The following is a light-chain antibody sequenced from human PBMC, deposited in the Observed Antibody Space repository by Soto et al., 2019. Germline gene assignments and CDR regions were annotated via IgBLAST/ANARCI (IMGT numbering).Light chain of an antibody. V-gene: IGLV2-14*01. CDR2: EDN. CDR3: NLYTTTGPVV. J-gene: IGLJ3*02. Sequence: QSALTQPDSVSGSPGQAITISCTGTSSDIGGFSLVSWYQQYPGKAPKLIIYEDNNRPSGVADRFSGSNSGNTASLTISGLRAEDEADYYGNLYTTTGPVVFGGGTKLTVL. CDR1: SSDIGGFSL.